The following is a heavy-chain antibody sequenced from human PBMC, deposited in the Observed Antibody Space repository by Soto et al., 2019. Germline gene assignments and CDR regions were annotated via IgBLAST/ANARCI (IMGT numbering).Heavy chain of an antibody. CDR3: VKLGVELAGHFDY. V-gene: IGHV3-23*01. D-gene: IGHD6-19*01. J-gene: IGHJ4*02. CDR1: VFTFSTYA. Sequence: WGALLVSCATSVFTFSTYAMSWVRQGPGKGLEWVPVITDSGGSTYYADSVKGRFTISRDNSKNTLYLQMDSLREEDTAVYCRVKLGVELAGHFDYWGRGTMVTVSS. CDR2: ITDSGGST.